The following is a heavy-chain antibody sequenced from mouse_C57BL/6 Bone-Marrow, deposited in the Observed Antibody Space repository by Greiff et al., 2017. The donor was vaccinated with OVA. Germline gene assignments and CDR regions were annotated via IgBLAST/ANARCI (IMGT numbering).Heavy chain of an antibody. CDR3: ARDYGSREAWFAY. J-gene: IGHJ3*01. CDR2: IDPANGNT. Sequence: EVQLQESVAELVRPGASVKLSCTASGFNIKNTYMHWVKQRPEQGLEWIGRIDPANGNTKYAPKFPGKATITADTSSNTAYLQLSSLTSEDTAIYYCARDYGSREAWFAYWGQGTLVTVSA. D-gene: IGHD1-1*01. V-gene: IGHV14-3*01. CDR1: GFNIKNTY.